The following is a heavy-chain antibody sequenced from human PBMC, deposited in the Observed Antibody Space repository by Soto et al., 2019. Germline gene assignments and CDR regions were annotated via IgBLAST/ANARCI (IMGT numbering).Heavy chain of an antibody. Sequence: ETLSLTCTVSGGSISGHYWSWIRQPPGKGLQYIGYISYSGSTNYNPSLKSRVTISVDTSNNQFSLRLSSVTAADTAVYYCARDVGLQHDTGYYDFWSGKNNWFDPWGQGILVTVSS. CDR2: ISYSGST. CDR3: ARDVGLQHDTGYYDFWSGKNNWFDP. V-gene: IGHV4-59*11. CDR1: GGSISGHY. J-gene: IGHJ5*02. D-gene: IGHD3-3*01.